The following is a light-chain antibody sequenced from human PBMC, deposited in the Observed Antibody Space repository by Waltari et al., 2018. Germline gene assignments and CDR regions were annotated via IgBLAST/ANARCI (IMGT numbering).Light chain of an antibody. J-gene: IGKJ1*01. CDR1: QSVNSW. CDR3: QQYNSYWT. V-gene: IGKV1-5*01. CDR2: DAS. Sequence: DIQMTQSPSTLSASVGDRVIITCRASQSVNSWLAWFQHKPGKAPKLLIYDASNLESGVPSRCSGSGSGTEFTLTISSLQPDDFATYYCQQYNSYWTFGQGTKVEIK.